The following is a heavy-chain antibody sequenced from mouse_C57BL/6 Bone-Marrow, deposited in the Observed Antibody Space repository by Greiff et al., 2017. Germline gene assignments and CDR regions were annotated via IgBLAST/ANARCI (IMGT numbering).Heavy chain of an antibody. V-gene: IGHV1-15*01. Sequence: QVQLQQSGAELVRPGASVTLSCKASGYTFTDYEMHWVKQTPVHGLEWIGAIDPETGGTAYNQKFKGKAILTADKSSSTAYMELRSLTSEDSAVYYCTRLRSNPAWFAYWGQGTLVTVSA. D-gene: IGHD2-12*01. CDR3: TRLRSNPAWFAY. CDR2: IDPETGGT. CDR1: GYTFTDYE. J-gene: IGHJ3*01.